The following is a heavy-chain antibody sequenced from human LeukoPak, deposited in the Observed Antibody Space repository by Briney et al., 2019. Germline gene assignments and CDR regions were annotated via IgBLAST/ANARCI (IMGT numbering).Heavy chain of an antibody. CDR1: GFTFSSYG. D-gene: IGHD3-22*01. J-gene: IGHJ4*02. CDR3: ARVSDYYDSSGYHFDY. Sequence: GGSLRLSCAASGFTFSSYGMHWVRQAPGKGLEWVAVIWYDGSNKYYADSVKGRFTISRDNSKNTLYLQMNSLRAEDTAVYYCARVSDYYDSSGYHFDYWGQGTLVTVSS. CDR2: IWYDGSNK. V-gene: IGHV3-33*01.